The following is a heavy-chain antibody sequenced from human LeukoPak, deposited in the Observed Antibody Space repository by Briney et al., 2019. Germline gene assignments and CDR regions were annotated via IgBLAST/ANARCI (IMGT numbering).Heavy chain of an antibody. V-gene: IGHV3-23*01. D-gene: IGHD3-10*01. Sequence: GGSLRLSCAASGFTFSNYAMTWVRQAPGKGLEWVAAISGRDGSTYYAESVTGRFTISRDNPKGTLFLQMNTLRAEDTAVYYCALHFMGYGSGSPPRNWGQGALVTVSS. CDR2: ISGRDGST. CDR3: ALHFMGYGSGSPPRN. CDR1: GFTFSNYA. J-gene: IGHJ4*02.